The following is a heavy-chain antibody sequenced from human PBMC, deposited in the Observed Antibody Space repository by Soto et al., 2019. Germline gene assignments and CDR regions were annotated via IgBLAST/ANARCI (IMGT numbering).Heavy chain of an antibody. J-gene: IGHJ4*02. Sequence: ASVKVSCKASGGTFSSYTISWVRQAPGQGLEWMGRIIPILGVANYAQKFQGRVTFTTDKSAGTAYMQLSSLTSEDTAVYYCARDDSGFSGSHYIDYFNYWGQGALVTVSS. CDR3: ARDDSGFSGSHYIDYFNY. CDR1: GGTFSSYT. CDR2: IIPILGVA. V-gene: IGHV1-69*04. D-gene: IGHD1-26*01.